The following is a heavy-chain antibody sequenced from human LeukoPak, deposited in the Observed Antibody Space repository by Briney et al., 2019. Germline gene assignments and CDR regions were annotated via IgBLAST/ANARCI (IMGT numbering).Heavy chain of an antibody. V-gene: IGHV4-34*01. CDR2: INHSGST. CDR1: GGSFSGYY. J-gene: IGHJ4*02. Sequence: PSETLSLTCAVYGGSFSGYYWSRIRQPPGKGLEWIGEINHSGSTNHNPSLKSRVTISVDTSKNQFSLKLSSVTAADTAVYYCALLKEGYCSGGSCSDYWGQGTLVTVSS. D-gene: IGHD2-15*01. CDR3: ALLKEGYCSGGSCSDY.